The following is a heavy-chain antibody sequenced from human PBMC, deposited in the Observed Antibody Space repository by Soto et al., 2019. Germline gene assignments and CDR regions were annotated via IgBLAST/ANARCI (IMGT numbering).Heavy chain of an antibody. CDR3: ERQPCSSTRCYTRSGDYYYGMDV. CDR2: IYYSGST. CDR1: GGSISSSSYY. Sequence: PSETLSLTCTVSGGSISSSSYYWGWIRHPPGKGLEWIGSIYYSGSTYYNPSLKSRVTISVDTSKNQFSLKLSSVTAADTAVYYCERQPCSSTRCYTRSGDYYYGMDVWGQGTTVTVYS. J-gene: IGHJ6*02. D-gene: IGHD2-2*02. V-gene: IGHV4-39*01.